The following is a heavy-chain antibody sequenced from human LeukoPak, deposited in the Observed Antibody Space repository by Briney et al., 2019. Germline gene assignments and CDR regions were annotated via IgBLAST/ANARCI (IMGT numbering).Heavy chain of an antibody. J-gene: IGHJ4*02. D-gene: IGHD5-18*01. Sequence: PGGSLRLSCAASGFTFSDYYMSWVRQAPGKGLEWVSYISSSSSHTNYADSVKGRFTISRDNAKNSLHLQMNSLRAEDTAVYYCARASSRGYSYGQDYWGQGTLVTVSS. CDR3: ARASSRGYSYGQDY. V-gene: IGHV3-11*05. CDR2: ISSSSSHT. CDR1: GFTFSDYY.